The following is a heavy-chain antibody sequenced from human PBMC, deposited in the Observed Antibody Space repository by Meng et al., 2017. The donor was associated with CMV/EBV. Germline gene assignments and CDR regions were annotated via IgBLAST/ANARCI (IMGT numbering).Heavy chain of an antibody. D-gene: IGHD5-24*01. CDR2: IIPIFGTA. CDR3: ARMPRDGYNYIDY. J-gene: IGHJ4*02. Sequence: QAQLLQPGSEVNKPGSSGKVACKASGGTFSSYAISWVRQAPGQGLEWMGGIIPIFGTANYAQKFQGRVTITADESTSTAYMELSSLRSEDTAVYYCARMPRDGYNYIDYWGQGTLVTVSS. CDR1: GGTFSSYA. V-gene: IGHV1-69*12.